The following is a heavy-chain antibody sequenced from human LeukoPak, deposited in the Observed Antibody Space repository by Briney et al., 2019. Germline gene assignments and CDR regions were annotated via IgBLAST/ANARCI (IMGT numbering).Heavy chain of an antibody. J-gene: IGHJ4*01. Sequence: SQTLSLTCAISGDSVSSNSPAWNWIRQSPSRGLEWLGRTYYRSEWYNDYAVSVKSRITINPDTSKNQFSLQLNSVNPEDTAVYYCAREGRVGGVFDSWGHGTLVTVSS. D-gene: IGHD2-8*02. CDR2: TYYRSEWYN. CDR3: AREGRVGGVFDS. V-gene: IGHV6-1*01. CDR1: GDSVSSNSPA.